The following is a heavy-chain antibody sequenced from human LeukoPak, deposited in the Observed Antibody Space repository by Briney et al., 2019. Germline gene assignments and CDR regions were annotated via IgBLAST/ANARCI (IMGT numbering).Heavy chain of an antibody. CDR1: GFTFSDYW. Sequence: GGSVRLSCTASGFTFSDYWMMRVRQVLGKGLQGVTDIKQDGSDRFYVDSVKGRFTISRDNAKNSVYLQMNSLRAEDTAVYYCARLYCGVGICYSYYMDVWGKGTTVTVSS. D-gene: IGHD2-21*01. CDR3: ARLYCGVGICYSYYMDV. CDR2: IKQDGSDR. V-gene: IGHV3-7*01. J-gene: IGHJ6*03.